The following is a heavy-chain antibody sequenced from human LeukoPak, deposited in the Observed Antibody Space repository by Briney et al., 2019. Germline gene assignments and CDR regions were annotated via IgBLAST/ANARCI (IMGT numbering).Heavy chain of an antibody. Sequence: SETLSLTCTVSGGSISSYYWSWIRQPPGKGLEWIGYIYYSGSTNYNPSLKSRVTISVDTSKNQFSLKLSSVTAADTAVYYCARLSLKVLEWSPTKGKETHYFDYWGQGTLVTVSS. J-gene: IGHJ4*02. V-gene: IGHV4-59*12. CDR2: IYYSGST. CDR1: GGSISSYY. D-gene: IGHD3-3*01. CDR3: ARLSLKVLEWSPTKGKETHYFDY.